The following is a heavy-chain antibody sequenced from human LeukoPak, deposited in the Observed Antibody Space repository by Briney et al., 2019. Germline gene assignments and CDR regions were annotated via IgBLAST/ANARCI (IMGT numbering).Heavy chain of an antibody. CDR2: IYYSGST. D-gene: IGHD6-6*01. CDR1: GGSISSGDYY. CDR3: ARVGSGSSISIFDY. V-gene: IGHV4-30-4*01. Sequence: PSQTLSLTCTVSGGSISSGDYYWSWIRQLPGKGLEWIGYIYYSGSTYYNTSLKSRVTISVDTSKNQFSLKLSSVTAADTAVYYCARVGSGSSISIFDYWGQGTLVTVSS. J-gene: IGHJ4*02.